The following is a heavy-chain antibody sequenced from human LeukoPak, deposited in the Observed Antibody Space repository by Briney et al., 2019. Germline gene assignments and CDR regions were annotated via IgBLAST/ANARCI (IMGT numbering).Heavy chain of an antibody. Sequence: ASVKDSCKASGYTFTSFGITWVRQAPGQGLEWMGWISAYNGDTNYAQKFQDRVTMTTDTSTMTAYMELRSLTSDDTAVYYCARRRGSHSSDYWGQGTLVTVSS. CDR2: ISAYNGDT. CDR1: GYTFTSFG. CDR3: ARRRGSHSSDY. J-gene: IGHJ4*02. D-gene: IGHD1-26*01. V-gene: IGHV1-18*01.